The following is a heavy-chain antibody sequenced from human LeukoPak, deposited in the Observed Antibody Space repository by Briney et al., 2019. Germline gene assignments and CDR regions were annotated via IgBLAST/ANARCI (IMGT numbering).Heavy chain of an antibody. CDR3: ARVSGSYSDDAFDI. V-gene: IGHV1-18*01. CDR1: GYTFTSYS. J-gene: IGHJ3*02. Sequence: ASVKVSCKASGYTFTSYSISWVRQAPGQGLEWMGWISAYNGYTNYAQKLQGRVTMTTDTSTSTAYMELRSLRSDDTAVYYCARVSGSYSDDAFDIWGQGTMVTVSS. D-gene: IGHD1-26*01. CDR2: ISAYNGYT.